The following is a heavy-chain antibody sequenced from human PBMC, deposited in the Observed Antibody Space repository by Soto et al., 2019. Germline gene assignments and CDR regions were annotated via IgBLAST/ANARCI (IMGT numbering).Heavy chain of an antibody. CDR3: ARDRYSNGWVDY. Sequence: PSETLSLTCIVSGGSITSHYWSWIRQPPGKGLEWIGYIYSSGSTNYNPSLKSRVIISVDTSNDQFSLKLSPVTAADTAVYYCARDRYSNGWVDYWGQGTLVTVSS. CDR2: IYSSGST. J-gene: IGHJ4*02. V-gene: IGHV4-59*11. CDR1: GGSITSHY. D-gene: IGHD6-19*01.